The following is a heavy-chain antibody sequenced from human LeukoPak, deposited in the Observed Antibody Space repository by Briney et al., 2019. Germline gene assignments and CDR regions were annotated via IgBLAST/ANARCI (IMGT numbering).Heavy chain of an antibody. V-gene: IGHV4-59*01. CDR2: IYYSGSA. D-gene: IGHD3-22*01. Sequence: IRYIYYSGSANYNPSLKSRVTISVDTSKNQFSLKLSSVTAADTAVYYCARVIPNSSGAPYFDYWGQGTLVTVSS. CDR3: ARVIPNSSGAPYFDY. J-gene: IGHJ4*02.